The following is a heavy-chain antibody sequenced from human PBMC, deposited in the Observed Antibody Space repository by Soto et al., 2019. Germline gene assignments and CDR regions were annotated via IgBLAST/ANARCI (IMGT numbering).Heavy chain of an antibody. CDR3: ARDYATAVTRDYFDY. D-gene: IGHD2-8*01. V-gene: IGHV3-30-3*01. CDR2: ISHDGTNK. CDR1: GFTFGDYA. Sequence: GGSLRLSCAASGFTFGDYAMQWVRQAPGKGLEWLAIISHDGTNKNYADSVKGRFTISRDNFKNTLYLQMNSLTTEDTAVYYCARDYATAVTRDYFDYWGQGTLVTVSS. J-gene: IGHJ4*02.